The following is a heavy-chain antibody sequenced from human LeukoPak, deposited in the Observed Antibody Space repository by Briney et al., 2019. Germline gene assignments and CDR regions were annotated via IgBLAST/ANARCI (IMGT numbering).Heavy chain of an antibody. D-gene: IGHD5-24*01. V-gene: IGHV4-59*01. CDR2: VHYSGST. Sequence: PSETLSLTCTVSGGSIGSYYWSWIRQPPGKGPECIAYVHYSGSTNYNHSLNSRVTISIDTSKNQLSLRLNSVTAADTAVYYCARDRDGYNGGAFDIWGQGTMVTVSS. J-gene: IGHJ3*02. CDR1: GGSIGSYY. CDR3: ARDRDGYNGGAFDI.